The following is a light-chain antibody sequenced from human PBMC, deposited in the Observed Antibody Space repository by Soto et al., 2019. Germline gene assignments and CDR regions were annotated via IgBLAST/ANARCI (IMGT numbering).Light chain of an antibody. Sequence: AIQMTQSPSSLSVSVGDRITITCRASQDIRNDLGWYQQKPGKAPKLLINGTSNLQSGVPSRFSGSGSGTDFTLTISSLQPEDFATYYCLQDYIYPYTFGQGTKLEIK. CDR2: GTS. CDR1: QDIRND. J-gene: IGKJ2*01. V-gene: IGKV1-6*01. CDR3: LQDYIYPYT.